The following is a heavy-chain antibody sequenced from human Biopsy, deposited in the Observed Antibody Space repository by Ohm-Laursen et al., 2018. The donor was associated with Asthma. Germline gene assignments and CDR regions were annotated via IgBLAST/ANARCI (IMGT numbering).Heavy chain of an antibody. CDR1: GYSLTDLS. D-gene: IGHD4-17*01. CDR2: HDHEVGGT. V-gene: IGHV1-24*01. J-gene: IGHJ4*02. CDR3: ASDFPKDYVRYNFQF. Sequence: ASVKVSCKVSGYSLTDLSMHWVRQAPGQGLEWMGGHDHEVGGTANARRFQGRVTMTEDTSTDTAYMELSSLSSDDTAVYYCASDFPKDYVRYNFQFWGQGTLVTVSS.